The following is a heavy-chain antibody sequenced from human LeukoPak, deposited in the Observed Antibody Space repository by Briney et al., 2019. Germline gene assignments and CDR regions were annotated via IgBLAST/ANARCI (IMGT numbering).Heavy chain of an antibody. CDR3: AKILYDSSGDWSGDAFDI. J-gene: IGHJ3*02. D-gene: IGHD3-22*01. CDR2: ISWNSGSI. CDR1: GFTFDDYA. Sequence: GGSLRLSCAASGFTFDDYAMHWVRQAPGKGLEWVSGISWNSGSIGYADSVKGRFTISRDNAKNSLYLQMNSLRAEDTALYYCAKILYDSSGDWSGDAFDIWGQGTMVTVSS. V-gene: IGHV3-9*01.